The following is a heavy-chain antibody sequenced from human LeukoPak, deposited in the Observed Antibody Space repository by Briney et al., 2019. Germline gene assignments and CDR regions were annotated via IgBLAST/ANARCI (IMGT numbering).Heavy chain of an antibody. V-gene: IGHV4-59*08. CDR1: GGSISSYY. CDR2: IYYGGST. D-gene: IGHD1-14*01. J-gene: IGHJ3*02. Sequence: SETLSLTCTVSGGSISSYYWSWIRQPPGKGLEWIGYIYYGGSTKYNPSLKSRVTISVDTSKNHCSLRLSAVTAADTAVYYCAGPRKTLDAFDIWGQGTMVIVST. CDR3: AGPRKTLDAFDI.